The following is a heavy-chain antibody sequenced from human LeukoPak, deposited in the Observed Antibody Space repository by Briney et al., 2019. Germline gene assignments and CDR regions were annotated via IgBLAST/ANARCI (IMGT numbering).Heavy chain of an antibody. CDR2: ISYDGSNK. Sequence: GGSLRLSCAASGFTFSSCCMHWVRQAPCKGLEWVAVISYDGSNKYYADSVKGRFTISRDNSKNTLFLEMNSLRAEDTAVYYCAKALTSGWYLDAFNIWGQGTMVTVSS. CDR1: GFTFSSCC. D-gene: IGHD6-19*01. CDR3: AKALTSGWYLDAFNI. J-gene: IGHJ3*02. V-gene: IGHV3-30*18.